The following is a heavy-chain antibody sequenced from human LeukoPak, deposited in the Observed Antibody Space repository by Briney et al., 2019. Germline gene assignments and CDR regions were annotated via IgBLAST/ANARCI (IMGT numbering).Heavy chain of an antibody. V-gene: IGHV3-20*04. CDR1: GFTFDDYA. CDR3: ARALYYYDSSGYQTLGY. Sequence: GGSLRLSCAISGFTFDDYAMSWVRQVPGKGLEWVSGINWNGGSTGYADSVKGRFTISRDNAKNSLYLQMNSLRAEDSALYYCARALYYYDSSGYQTLGYWSQGTLVTVSS. D-gene: IGHD3-22*01. CDR2: INWNGGST. J-gene: IGHJ4*02.